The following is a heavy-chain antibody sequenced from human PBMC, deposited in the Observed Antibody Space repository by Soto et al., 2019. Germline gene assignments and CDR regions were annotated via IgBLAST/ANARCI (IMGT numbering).Heavy chain of an antibody. CDR3: ARDLPYDDSSGYYYYGMDV. D-gene: IGHD3-22*01. CDR2: IYYSGST. Sequence: QVQLQESGPGLVKPSQTLSLTCTVSGGPISSGDYYWSWIRQPPGKGLEWIGYIYYSGSTYYNPSLKRRVTISVDTSKNQFALKLSSVTAADTAVYYCARDLPYDDSSGYYYYGMDVWGQGTTVTVSS. CDR1: GGPISSGDYY. J-gene: IGHJ6*02. V-gene: IGHV4-30-4*01.